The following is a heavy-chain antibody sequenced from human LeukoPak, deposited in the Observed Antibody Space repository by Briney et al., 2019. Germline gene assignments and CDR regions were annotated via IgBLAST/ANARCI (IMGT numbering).Heavy chain of an antibody. CDR2: IKQDGSEK. J-gene: IGHJ4*02. CDR3: ARASGSYPVDY. Sequence: QPWGSLRLSCAASGFTFSSYAMSWVRQAPGKGLEWVANIKQDGSEKYYVDSVKGRFTISRDNAKSSLYLQMSSLRAEDTAVYYCARASGSYPVDYWGQGTLVTVSS. CDR1: GFTFSSYA. D-gene: IGHD1-26*01. V-gene: IGHV3-7*01.